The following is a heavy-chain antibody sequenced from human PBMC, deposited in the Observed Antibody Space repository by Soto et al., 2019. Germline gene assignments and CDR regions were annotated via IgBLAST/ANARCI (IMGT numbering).Heavy chain of an antibody. CDR2: ISSSSSTI. CDR3: ARDRWYGEYVSFDFDY. CDR1: GFTFSSYS. D-gene: IGHD4-17*01. Sequence: EVQLVESGGGLVQPGGSLRLSCAASGFTFSSYSMNWVRQAPGKGLEWVSYISSSSSTIYYADSVKGRFTISRDNAKNSLYLQMNSLRDEDTAVYYCARDRWYGEYVSFDFDYWGQGTLVTVSS. J-gene: IGHJ4*02. V-gene: IGHV3-48*02.